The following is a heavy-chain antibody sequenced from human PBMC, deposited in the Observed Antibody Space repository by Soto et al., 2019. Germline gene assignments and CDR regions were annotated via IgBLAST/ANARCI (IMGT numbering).Heavy chain of an antibody. Sequence: QVQLVQSGAEVKKPGSSVKVSCKASGGTFSSYSINWVRQAPGQGLEWMGEILPIFGTANYAQKFQGRVTMTADESTSTAYMELSSLRSEDTAVYYCARDGGRNSGGIDYWGQGTLVTVSS. CDR3: ARDGGRNSGGIDY. V-gene: IGHV1-69*01. J-gene: IGHJ4*02. D-gene: IGHD1-26*01. CDR1: GGTFSSYS. CDR2: ILPIFGTA.